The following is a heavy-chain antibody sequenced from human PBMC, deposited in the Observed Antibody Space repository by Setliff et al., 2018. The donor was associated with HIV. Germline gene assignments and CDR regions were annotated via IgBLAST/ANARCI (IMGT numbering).Heavy chain of an antibody. Sequence: SETLSLTCNVSGGSISSVNYYWNWVRQPAGKGLEWIGRIYASGSPTYNPSLKSRVTISVDTSKNHFSLRLNSVTAADTAVYFCARAPRYCRGWYIPEYFDNWGEGTLVTVSS. D-gene: IGHD6-19*01. CDR3: ARAPRYCRGWYIPEYFDN. J-gene: IGHJ4*02. CDR2: IYASGSP. CDR1: GGSISSVNYY. V-gene: IGHV4-61*02.